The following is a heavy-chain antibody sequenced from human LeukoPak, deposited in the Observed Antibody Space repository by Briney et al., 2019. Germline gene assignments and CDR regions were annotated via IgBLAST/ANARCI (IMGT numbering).Heavy chain of an antibody. J-gene: IGHJ4*02. V-gene: IGHV3-30*18. CDR2: ISYDGSNK. D-gene: IGHD3-10*01. CDR3: AKDRGGYYFDY. CDR1: GFTFSSYG. Sequence: PGGSLRHSCAASGFTFSSYGMHWVRQAPGKGLEWVAVISYDGSNKYYADSVKGRFTISRDNSKNTLYLQMNSLRAEDTAVYYCAKDRGGYYFDYWGQGTLVTVSS.